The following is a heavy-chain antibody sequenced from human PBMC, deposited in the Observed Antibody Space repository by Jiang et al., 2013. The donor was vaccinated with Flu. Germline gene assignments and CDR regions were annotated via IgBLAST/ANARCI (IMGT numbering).Heavy chain of an antibody. D-gene: IGHD6-13*01. Sequence: GAEVKKPGATVKLSCKVSRSTFTDYYVHWVQEAPGKGLEWMGLVDPADGETIYAERFQGRVTMTADTSTDMAYMELRSLRSEDTAIYYCATDSRWRASDTEPIFFYYTDAWGKGTTVTVSS. J-gene: IGHJ6*03. V-gene: IGHV1-69-2*01. CDR1: RSTFTDYY. CDR3: ATDSRWRASDTEPIFFYYTDA. CDR2: VDPADGET.